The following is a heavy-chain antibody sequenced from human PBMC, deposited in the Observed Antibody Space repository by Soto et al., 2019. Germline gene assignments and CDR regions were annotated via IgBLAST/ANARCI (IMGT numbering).Heavy chain of an antibody. CDR3: ARRDTSGFLRYFDN. Sequence: SVKVSCKSSGGTFSSFINYPINWVRQAPGQGLEWMGGIVPNVGTVNYAQKFRGKVTITADKSTGTAYMELSSLRSEDTALFYCARRDTSGFLRYFDNWGQGTQVTVSS. CDR2: IVPNVGTV. J-gene: IGHJ4*02. D-gene: IGHD3-3*01. V-gene: IGHV1-69*06. CDR1: GGTFSSFINYP.